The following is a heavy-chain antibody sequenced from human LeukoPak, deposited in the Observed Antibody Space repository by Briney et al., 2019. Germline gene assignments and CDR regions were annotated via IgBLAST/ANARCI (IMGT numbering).Heavy chain of an antibody. J-gene: IGHJ4*02. CDR1: GGSISSYY. D-gene: IGHD4-23*01. V-gene: IGHV4-59*01. Sequence: SETLSLTCTVSGGSISSYYWSWIRQPPGKGLEWIGYIYYSGSTNYNPSLKSRVTISVDTSKNQFSLKLSSVTAADTAVYYCARGTVVSDYWGQGTLVTVSS. CDR2: IYYSGST. CDR3: ARGTVVSDY.